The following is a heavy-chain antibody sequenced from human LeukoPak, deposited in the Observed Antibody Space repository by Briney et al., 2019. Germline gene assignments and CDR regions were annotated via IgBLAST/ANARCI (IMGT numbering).Heavy chain of an antibody. Sequence: PGGSLRLSCAASGFTFSSYAMHWVRQAAGKGLEWVAVISYDGSNKYYADSVKGRFTISRDNSKNTLYLQMDSLRAEDTAVYYCARGYHTVDIWGQGTMVTVSS. D-gene: IGHD2-2*01. J-gene: IGHJ3*02. CDR3: ARGYHTVDI. CDR1: GFTFSSYA. V-gene: IGHV3-30-3*01. CDR2: ISYDGSNK.